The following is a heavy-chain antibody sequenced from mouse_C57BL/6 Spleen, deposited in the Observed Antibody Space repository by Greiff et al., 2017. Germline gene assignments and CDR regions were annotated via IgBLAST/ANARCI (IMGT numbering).Heavy chain of an antibody. CDR2: ISSGGDYI. CDR3: TRDRSPGNAMDY. Sequence: EVKLMESGEGLVKPGGSLELSCAASGFTFSSYAMSWVRQTPEKRLEWVAYISSGGDYIYYADTVKGRFTISRDNARNTLYLQMSSLKSEDTAMYYCTRDRSPGNAMDYWGQGTSVTVSS. J-gene: IGHJ4*01. CDR1: GFTFSSYA. V-gene: IGHV5-9-1*02.